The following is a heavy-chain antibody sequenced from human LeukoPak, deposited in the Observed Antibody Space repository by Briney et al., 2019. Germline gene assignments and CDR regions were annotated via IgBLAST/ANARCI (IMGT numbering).Heavy chain of an antibody. V-gene: IGHV3-48*04. CDR1: GFTFSSYS. CDR2: ISSSGSTI. J-gene: IGHJ4*02. Sequence: PGGSLRLSCAASGFTFSSYSMNWVRQAPGKGRGWVSYISSSGSTIYYADSVKGRFTISRDNAKNSLYLQMNSLRAEDTAVYYCARDRMDYEADYWGQGTLVTVSS. D-gene: IGHD4-17*01. CDR3: ARDRMDYEADY.